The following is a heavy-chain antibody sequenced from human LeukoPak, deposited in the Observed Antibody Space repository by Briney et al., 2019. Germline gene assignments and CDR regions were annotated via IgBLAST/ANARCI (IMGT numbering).Heavy chain of an antibody. V-gene: IGHV3-21*04. Sequence: GGSLRLSCAASGFTFSSYSMNWVRQAPGKGLEWVSSISSSSSYIYYADSVKGRFTISRDNAKSSLYLQMNSLKTEDMALYYCSNLGTFWGQGTLVTVSS. J-gene: IGHJ4*02. CDR2: ISSSSSYI. CDR3: SNLGTF. CDR1: GFTFSSYS. D-gene: IGHD3-16*01.